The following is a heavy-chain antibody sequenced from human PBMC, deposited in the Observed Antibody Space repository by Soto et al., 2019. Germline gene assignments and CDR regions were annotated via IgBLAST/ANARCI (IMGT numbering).Heavy chain of an antibody. CDR1: GGTFSRHA. CDR3: ARGWGHYSTDYYYAY. Sequence: QVQLVQSGAEVRKPGSSVKVSCKASGGTFSRHAISWVRQAPGQGLEWMGGIIPMFGTANHAQKFQGRVTITADESTSTAYMELSSLRSEDTATYYCARGWGHYSTDYYYAYWGQGTPVIVSS. J-gene: IGHJ4*02. CDR2: IIPMFGTA. V-gene: IGHV1-69*01. D-gene: IGHD3-22*01.